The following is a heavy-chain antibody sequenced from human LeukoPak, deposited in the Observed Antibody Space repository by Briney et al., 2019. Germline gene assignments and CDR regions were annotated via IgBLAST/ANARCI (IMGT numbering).Heavy chain of an antibody. J-gene: IGHJ6*03. CDR2: IYSGVST. CDR1: GFTVSSNY. V-gene: IGHV3-53*01. D-gene: IGHD5-18*01. Sequence: GGSLRLSCAASGFTVSSNYMNWVRQAPGKGLEWVSGIYSGVSTYYADSVKGRFTISRDNSKNTLYYCARELRIVDTTMLSYYYYYYMDVWGKGTTVTVSS. CDR3: YYYYYMDV.